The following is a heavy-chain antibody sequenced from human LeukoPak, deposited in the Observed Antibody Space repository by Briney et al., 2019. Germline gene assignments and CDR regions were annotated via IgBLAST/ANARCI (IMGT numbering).Heavy chain of an antibody. CDR2: IYTSGST. J-gene: IGHJ4*02. Sequence: SETLSLTCTVSGGPISSYYWSWIRQPAGKGLEWIGRIYTSGSTNYNPSLKSRVTISVDTSKNQFSLKLSSVTAADTAVYYCARHGSQYYYGSGSYRPYYFDYWGQGTLVTVSS. V-gene: IGHV4-4*07. D-gene: IGHD3-10*01. CDR3: ARHGSQYYYGSGSYRPYYFDY. CDR1: GGPISSYY.